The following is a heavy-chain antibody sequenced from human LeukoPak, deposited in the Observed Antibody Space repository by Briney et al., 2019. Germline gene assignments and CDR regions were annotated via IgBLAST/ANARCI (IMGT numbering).Heavy chain of an antibody. V-gene: IGHV1-2*06. D-gene: IGHD6-19*01. CDR2: INPNSGGT. Sequence: ASVKVSCKASGYTFTGYYMHWVRQAPGQGLEWMGRINPNSGGTNYAQKFQGRVTMTRDTSISTAYMELSRLRSDDTAVCYCARIIAVAGPYYYYGMDVWGQGTTVTVSS. J-gene: IGHJ6*02. CDR3: ARIIAVAGPYYYYGMDV. CDR1: GYTFTGYY.